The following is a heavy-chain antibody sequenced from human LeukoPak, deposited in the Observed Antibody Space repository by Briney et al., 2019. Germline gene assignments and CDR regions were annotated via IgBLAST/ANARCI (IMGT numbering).Heavy chain of an antibody. CDR3: ARDSSYGYYYYGMDV. CDR1: GGSFSGYY. Sequence: SETLSLTCAVYGGSFSGYYWSWIRQPPGKGLEWIGEINHSGSTNYNPSPKSRVTISVDTSKNQFSLKLSSVTAADTAVYYCARDSSYGYYYYGMDVWGKGTTVTVSS. J-gene: IGHJ6*04. V-gene: IGHV4-34*01. CDR2: INHSGST. D-gene: IGHD5-18*01.